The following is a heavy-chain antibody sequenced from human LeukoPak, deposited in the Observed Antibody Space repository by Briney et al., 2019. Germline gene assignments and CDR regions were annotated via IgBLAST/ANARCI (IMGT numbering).Heavy chain of an antibody. J-gene: IGHJ4*02. V-gene: IGHV4-61*02. CDR2: IYTSGST. CDR1: GGSFSSGSYY. Sequence: SQTLSLTCTVSGGSFSSGSYYWSWIRQPAGKGLEWIGRIYTSGSTNYNPSLKSRVTISVDTSKNQFSLELSSVTAADTAVYYCAGRTVVFDYWGQGTLVTVSS. D-gene: IGHD4-23*01. CDR3: AGRTVVFDY.